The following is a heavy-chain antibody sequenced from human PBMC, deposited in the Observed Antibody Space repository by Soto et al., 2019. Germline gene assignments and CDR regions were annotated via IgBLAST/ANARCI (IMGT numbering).Heavy chain of an antibody. Sequence: PSETLSLICTVSGGSISSYYWSWIRQPPGKGLEWIGYIYYSASTNYSPSLKSRVTISVDTSKNQFSLNLSSVTAADTAVYYCARHLPYCGGDCSSLDYWGQGTLVTVSS. J-gene: IGHJ4*02. CDR3: ARHLPYCGGDCSSLDY. D-gene: IGHD2-21*02. V-gene: IGHV4-59*08. CDR2: IYYSAST. CDR1: GGSISSYY.